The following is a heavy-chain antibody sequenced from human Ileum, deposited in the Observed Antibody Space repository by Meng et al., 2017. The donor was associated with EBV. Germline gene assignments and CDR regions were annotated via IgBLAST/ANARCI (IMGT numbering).Heavy chain of an antibody. CDR1: WDSVSSNRSA. Sequence: TWAISWDSVSSNRSAWNWIRQSPSRGLEWLGRTYYRSKWYNDYAVSVKSRITINPDTSKNQFSLQLNSVTPEDTAVYYCARDSSSSAYSPFDYWGQGTLVTVSS. D-gene: IGHD3-22*01. CDR3: ARDSSSSAYSPFDY. CDR2: TYYRSKWYN. V-gene: IGHV6-1*01. J-gene: IGHJ4*02.